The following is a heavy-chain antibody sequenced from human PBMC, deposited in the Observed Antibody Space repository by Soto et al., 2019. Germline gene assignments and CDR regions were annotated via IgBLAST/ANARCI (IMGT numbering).Heavy chain of an antibody. V-gene: IGHV3-74*01. J-gene: IGHJ4*02. D-gene: IGHD3-3*01. CDR1: GFSFSRFW. CDR3: TRGGYEPFDY. Sequence: GGSLRLSCAASGFSFSRFWVHWVRQAPGKVLVWVSRMNPEETTTNYADSVRGRFTISRDNARNTLYLQMNSLRAEDTAVYYCTRGGYEPFDYFGQGTLVTVSS. CDR2: MNPEETTT.